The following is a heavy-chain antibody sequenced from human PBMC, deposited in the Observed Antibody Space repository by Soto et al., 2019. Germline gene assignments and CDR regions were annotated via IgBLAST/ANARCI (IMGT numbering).Heavy chain of an antibody. CDR2: IIPLFDSA. CDR1: GDTFSNQA. CDR3: AASTFQSGVSGYFHLDH. Sequence: SVKVSCKTSGDTFSNQAISWVRQAPGQGLEWMGGIIPLFDSASYAQRSHDRVTITADKFTNTVYMELRSLTSEDTAVYYCAASTFQSGVSGYFHLDHWGQGTLVTVSS. J-gene: IGHJ4*02. V-gene: IGHV1-69*06. D-gene: IGHD3-3*01.